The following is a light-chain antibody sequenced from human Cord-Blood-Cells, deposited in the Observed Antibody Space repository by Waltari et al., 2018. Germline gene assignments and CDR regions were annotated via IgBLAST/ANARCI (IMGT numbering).Light chain of an antibody. Sequence: EIVLTQSPATLSLSPGERATLSCRASQSVSSYLAWYQQKPGQAPRRLIYDASSRATGIPARFSGSGSGTDFTLTISSLEPEDLAVYYCQQRSNWPLTFGGGTKVEIK. CDR2: DAS. J-gene: IGKJ4*01. CDR1: QSVSSY. CDR3: QQRSNWPLT. V-gene: IGKV3-11*01.